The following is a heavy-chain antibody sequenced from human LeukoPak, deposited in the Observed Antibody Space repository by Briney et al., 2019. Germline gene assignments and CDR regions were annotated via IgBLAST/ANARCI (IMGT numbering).Heavy chain of an antibody. Sequence: GASVKVSCKASGYTFTDYYIHWVRQTPGQGLEWMGRINPNSGGTNYAQKFQGRVTMTRDTSISTAYMELRRLRSDDTAVYYCARDFERPDYWGQGTLVTVSP. CDR2: INPNSGGT. CDR3: ARDFERPDY. V-gene: IGHV1-2*06. CDR1: GYTFTDYY. J-gene: IGHJ4*02.